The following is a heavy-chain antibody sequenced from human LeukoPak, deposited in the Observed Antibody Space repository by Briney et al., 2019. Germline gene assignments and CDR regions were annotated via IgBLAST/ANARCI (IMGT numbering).Heavy chain of an antibody. CDR1: GFTFSSYE. CDR3: ASLLIAVASTRAFGS. CDR2: ISGSGSTI. J-gene: IGHJ5*01. D-gene: IGHD6-19*01. Sequence: GGSLGLSCAASGFTFSSYEMNWVRQAPGKGLEWVSYISGSGSTIYSADSVKGRFTISRDNAKNSLYLQMNSLRAEDTAVYYCASLLIAVASTRAFGSWGQGTLVTVSS. V-gene: IGHV3-48*03.